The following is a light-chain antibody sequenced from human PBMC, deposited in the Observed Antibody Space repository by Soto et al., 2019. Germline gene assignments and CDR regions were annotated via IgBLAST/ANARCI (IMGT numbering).Light chain of an antibody. V-gene: IGLV2-14*01. CDR2: EVY. J-gene: IGLJ3*02. CDR3: ISYIPSTTTHWV. CDR1: NSDVGGYDR. Sequence: QSALTQPASVSGSPGQSITISCTGTNSDVGGYDRVSWYQHHPGKAPKLLIFEVYNRPSGISDRFSGSKSGDTASLTISGLQAEDEADHYCISYIPSTTTHWVFGGGTKLTVL.